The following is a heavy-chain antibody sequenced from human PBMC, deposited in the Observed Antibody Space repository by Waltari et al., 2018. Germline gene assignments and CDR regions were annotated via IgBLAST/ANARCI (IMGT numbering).Heavy chain of an antibody. CDR3: ARLRIYSLVDY. J-gene: IGHJ4*02. Sequence: EVQLVESGGGLVQPGGSLRLSCAASGFTFSSYSMNWVRQAPGKGLEWVSYISSSSSTIYYADSVKGRFTISRDNAKNSLYLQMNSLRAEDTAVYYCARLRIYSLVDYWGQGTLVTVSS. CDR2: ISSSSSTI. D-gene: IGHD5-18*01. V-gene: IGHV3-48*01. CDR1: GFTFSSYS.